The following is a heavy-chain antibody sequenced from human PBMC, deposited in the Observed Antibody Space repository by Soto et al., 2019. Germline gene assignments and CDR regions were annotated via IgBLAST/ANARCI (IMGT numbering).Heavy chain of an antibody. D-gene: IGHD4-4*01. Sequence: GGSLRLSCAASGFTFSSYGMHWVRQAPGKGLEWVAVIWYDGSNKYYADSVKGRFTISRDNSKNTLYLQMNSLRAEDTAVYYCARDVYSNGGWFDPWGQGTLVTVSS. V-gene: IGHV3-33*01. CDR3: ARDVYSNGGWFDP. CDR2: IWYDGSNK. CDR1: GFTFSSYG. J-gene: IGHJ5*02.